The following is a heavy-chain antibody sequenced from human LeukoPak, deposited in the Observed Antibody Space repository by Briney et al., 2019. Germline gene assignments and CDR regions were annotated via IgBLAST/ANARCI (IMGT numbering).Heavy chain of an antibody. CDR2: IIPIFGIA. Sequence: GASVKVSCKASGGSFNNYAISWVRQAPGQGLEWMGRIIPIFGIANSAQKFQGRVTITADKSTSTAYMELSSLRSEDTAVYYCARDPRVRGVNGNFDYWGQGTLVTVSS. D-gene: IGHD3-10*01. CDR1: GGSFNNYA. V-gene: IGHV1-69*04. J-gene: IGHJ4*02. CDR3: ARDPRVRGVNGNFDY.